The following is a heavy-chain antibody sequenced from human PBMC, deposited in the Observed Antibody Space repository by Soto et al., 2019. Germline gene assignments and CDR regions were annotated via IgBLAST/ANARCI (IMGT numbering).Heavy chain of an antibody. V-gene: IGHV3-13*01. CDR2: IGTTGDT. CDR1: GFTFSRFD. CDR3: ARGGDTSIYFMNV. J-gene: IGHJ6*03. Sequence: EVQLVESGGGLVQPGGSLRLSCAASGFTFSRFDMHWVRQATGKGLEWVSSIGTTGDTYYPGSVKGRFTISRENAKNSLYLQMNSLRDGDTAVYYCARGGDTSIYFMNVWGKGTTVTVSS. D-gene: IGHD5-18*01.